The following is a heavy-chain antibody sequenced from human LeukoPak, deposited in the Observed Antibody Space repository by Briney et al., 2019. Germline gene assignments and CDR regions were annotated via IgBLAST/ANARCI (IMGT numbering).Heavy chain of an antibody. D-gene: IGHD5-18*01. CDR3: AAAWAQLWSGNYFDS. Sequence: SVKVSCKASGGTFSSYAISWVRQATGQGLEWMGGSIPIFGTGNYAQKVQGRVTIPAGESTSTASTELSSLRSAHTAVSYCAAAWAQLWSGNYFDSWGQGTLVTVSS. CDR2: SIPIFGTG. CDR1: GGTFSSYA. V-gene: IGHV1-69*13. J-gene: IGHJ4*02.